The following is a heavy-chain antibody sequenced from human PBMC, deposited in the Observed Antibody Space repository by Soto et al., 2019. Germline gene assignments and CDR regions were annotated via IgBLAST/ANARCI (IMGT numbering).Heavy chain of an antibody. CDR3: ARAGNGVYYYYYGMDV. CDR1: GGSFSGYY. D-gene: IGHD6-13*01. CDR2: INHSGST. V-gene: IGHV4-34*01. Sequence: SETLSLTCAVYGGSFSGYYWSWIRQPPGKGLELIGEINHSGSTNYNPSLKSRVTISVDTSKNQFSLKLSSVTAADTAVYYCARAGNGVYYYYYGMDVWGKGTTVT. J-gene: IGHJ6*04.